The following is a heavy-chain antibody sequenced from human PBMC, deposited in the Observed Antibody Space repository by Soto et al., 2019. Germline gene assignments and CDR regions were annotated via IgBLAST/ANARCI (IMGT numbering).Heavy chain of an antibody. Sequence: GASVNVSCKASGGTFSSYAISWVRQAPGQGLEWMGGIIPIFGTANYAQKFQGRVTVTADESTSTAYMELSSLRSEDTAVYYCARGLYYDLPVKVYWGQGTQVTVSS. D-gene: IGHD3-3*01. CDR2: IIPIFGTA. CDR3: ARGLYYDLPVKVY. V-gene: IGHV1-69*13. J-gene: IGHJ4*02. CDR1: GGTFSSYA.